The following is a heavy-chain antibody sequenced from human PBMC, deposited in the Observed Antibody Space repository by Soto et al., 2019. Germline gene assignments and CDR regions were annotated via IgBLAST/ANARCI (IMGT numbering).Heavy chain of an antibody. J-gene: IGHJ4*02. CDR1: GFTFSSYW. CDR2: INRDGSSA. V-gene: IGHV3-74*01. CDR3: ARAIIY. Sequence: EVQLVESGGGLVRPGGSLRLSCAASGFTFSSYWMHWLRQAPGKGLVWVSRINRDGSSASYTDSVKGRFTISRANAQNTLYLQLNSPRPEATPVYYWARAIIYWGEATLVTVSP. D-gene: IGHD3-9*01.